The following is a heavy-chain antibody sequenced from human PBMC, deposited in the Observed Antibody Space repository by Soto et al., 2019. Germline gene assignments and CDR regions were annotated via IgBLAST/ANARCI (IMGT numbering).Heavy chain of an antibody. CDR2: ISNDGSKK. J-gene: IGHJ4*02. CDR1: GLTFSDYA. Sequence: PGGSLRLSCAVSGLTFSDYAIHWVRQAPGEGLEWVAVISNDGSKKFYIDSVKGRFTISRDNSRKTLYLQMNSLRAEDTALYYCAIHRWEPGHPDYWGQGTLVTVSA. CDR3: AIHRWEPGHPDY. D-gene: IGHD1-26*01. V-gene: IGHV3-30*04.